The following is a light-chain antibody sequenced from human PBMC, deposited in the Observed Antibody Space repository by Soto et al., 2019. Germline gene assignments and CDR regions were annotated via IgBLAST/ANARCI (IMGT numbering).Light chain of an antibody. CDR1: QSVSGN. CDR3: QQYNNWLFT. CDR2: GAS. V-gene: IGKV3-15*01. Sequence: EIVMTQSPATLSVSPGERVTLSCRASQSVSGNLAWYQQKPGQAPRLLIHGASTRATDIPARFSGSGSGTELTLTINSLQSEDFAVYYCQQYNNWLFTFGGGTRVEIK. J-gene: IGKJ4*01.